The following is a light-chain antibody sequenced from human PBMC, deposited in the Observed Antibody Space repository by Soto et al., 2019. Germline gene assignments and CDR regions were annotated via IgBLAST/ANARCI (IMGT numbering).Light chain of an antibody. CDR2: GAS. Sequence: EIVMTQSPATLSVSPGERATLSCRASQSVSSSLAWYQQKPGQAPRLLIYGASSRATGIPDRFSGSGSGTDFTLTISRLEPEDFAVYYCQQYGSSPGTFGQGPRWIS. J-gene: IGKJ1*01. CDR1: QSVSSS. V-gene: IGKV3-20*01. CDR3: QQYGSSPGT.